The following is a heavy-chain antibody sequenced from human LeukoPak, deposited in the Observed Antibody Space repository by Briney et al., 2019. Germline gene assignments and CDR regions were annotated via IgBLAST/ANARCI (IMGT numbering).Heavy chain of an antibody. J-gene: IGHJ5*02. CDR3: ARVLDLESHSGSYYWFDP. Sequence: GGSLRLSCAASGFTFSSYGMSWVRQAPGKGLERVSAISGSGGGTYYADSVKGRFTISRDNSKNTLYLQMNSLRAEDTAVYYCARVLDLESHSGSYYWFDPWGQGTLVTVSS. V-gene: IGHV3-23*01. CDR1: GFTFSSYG. CDR2: ISGSGGGT. D-gene: IGHD1-26*01.